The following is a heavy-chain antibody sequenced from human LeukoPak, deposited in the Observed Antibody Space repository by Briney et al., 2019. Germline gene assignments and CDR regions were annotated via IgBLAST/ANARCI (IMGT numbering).Heavy chain of an antibody. CDR3: ARHGDYYGSGSYIRIYYYYGMDV. D-gene: IGHD3-10*01. J-gene: IGHJ6*02. Sequence: GESLKISCKGSGYSFTSYWIGWVRQMPGKGLEWMGLIYPGDSDPRYSPSFQGQVTISADKSISTAYLQWSSLKASDTAMYYCARHGDYYGSGSYIRIYYYYGMDVWGQGTTVTVSS. V-gene: IGHV5-51*01. CDR2: IYPGDSDP. CDR1: GYSFTSYW.